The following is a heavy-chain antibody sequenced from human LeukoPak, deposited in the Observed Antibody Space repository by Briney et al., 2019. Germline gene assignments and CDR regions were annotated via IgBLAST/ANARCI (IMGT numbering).Heavy chain of an antibody. CDR2: IYHSGST. D-gene: IGHD6-19*01. J-gene: IGHJ4*02. V-gene: IGHV4-30-2*01. CDR3: ARVSADSSGWYYYFDY. Sequence: PSETLSLTCTVSGGSISSGGYYWSWIRQPPGKGLEWIGYIYHSGSTYYNPSLKSRVTISVDTSKNQFSLKLSSVTAADTAVYYCARVSADSSGWYYYFDYWGQGTLVTVSS. CDR1: GGSISSGGYY.